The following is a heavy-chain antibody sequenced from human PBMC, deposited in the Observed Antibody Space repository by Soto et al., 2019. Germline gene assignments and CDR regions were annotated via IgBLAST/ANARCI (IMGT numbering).Heavy chain of an antibody. J-gene: IGHJ4*02. CDR3: ARRSTSSSPIDY. Sequence: SETLSLTCTVSGGSISSYYWSWIRQPPGKGLEWIGCIYYSGSTNYNPALKSRVTISMDTSKNQFSLKLSSVTAADTAVYYCARRSTSSSPIDYWGQGTLVTVSS. CDR1: GGSISSYY. D-gene: IGHD6-6*01. V-gene: IGHV4-59*08. CDR2: IYYSGST.